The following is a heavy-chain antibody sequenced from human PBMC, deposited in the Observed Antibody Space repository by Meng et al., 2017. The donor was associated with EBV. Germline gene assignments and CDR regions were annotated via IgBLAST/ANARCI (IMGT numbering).Heavy chain of an antibody. Sequence: VQLQRSAAGAITPEASDTGSFTSAGFSFTSYAMHWERHAPGPRLGLMGWCNAGNDHTEYSQKSQGRVTIISDTSASTAYMELRNLISEDTAVYYFSVAGLRGNYKSIDYWGQGTLVTVSS. V-gene: IGHV1-3*01. J-gene: IGHJ4*02. D-gene: IGHD1-7*01. CDR2: CNAGNDHT. CDR3: SVAGLRGNYKSIDY. CDR1: GFSFTSYA.